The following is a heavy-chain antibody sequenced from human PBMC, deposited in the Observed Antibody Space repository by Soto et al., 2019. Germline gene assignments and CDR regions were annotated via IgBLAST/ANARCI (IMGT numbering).Heavy chain of an antibody. CDR2: ISYDGSNK. J-gene: IGHJ6*02. CDR1: GFTFSSYA. CDR3: AREGYSSSWYRGYYYYYGMDV. Sequence: QVQLVESGGGVVQPGRSLRLSCAASGFTFSSYAMHWVRQAPGKGLEWVAVISYDGSNKYYADSMKGRFTISRDNSKNTLYLQMNSLRAEDTAVYYCAREGYSSSWYRGYYYYYGMDVWGQGTTVTVSS. D-gene: IGHD6-13*01. V-gene: IGHV3-30-3*01.